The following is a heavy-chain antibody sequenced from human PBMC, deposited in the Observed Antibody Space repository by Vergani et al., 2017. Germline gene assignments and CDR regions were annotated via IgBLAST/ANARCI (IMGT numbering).Heavy chain of an antibody. CDR3: ARDRSYSSGWYYYYGMDV. V-gene: IGHV3-21*01. CDR1: GFTFSSYS. CDR2: ISSSSSYI. Sequence: EVQLVESGGGLVKPGGSLRLSCAASGFTFSSYSMNWVRQAPGKGLEWVSSISSSSSYIYYADSVKGRFTISRDNAKNSLYLQMNSLRAEDTAVYYCARDRSYSSGWYYYYGMDVWGQGTTVTVSS. J-gene: IGHJ6*02. D-gene: IGHD6-19*01.